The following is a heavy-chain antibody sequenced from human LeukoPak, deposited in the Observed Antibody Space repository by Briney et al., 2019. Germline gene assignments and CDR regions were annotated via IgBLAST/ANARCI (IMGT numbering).Heavy chain of an antibody. CDR1: GFSFHNYA. CDR3: ANQPDHCYASGTYYFDF. CDR2: ISDSGDRT. V-gene: IGHV3-23*01. J-gene: IGHJ4*02. Sequence: PGGSLRLSCTVSGFSFHNYAMSWVRQAPGKGLEWVSHISDSGDRTYYADSVRGRFTISRDNSSNRLYLQMNNVRAEDTAMYFCANQPDHCYASGTYYFDFWGPGTLVTVSS. D-gene: IGHD3-10*01.